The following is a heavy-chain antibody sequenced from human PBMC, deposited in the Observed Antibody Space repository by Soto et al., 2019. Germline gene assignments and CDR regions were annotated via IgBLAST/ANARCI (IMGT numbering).Heavy chain of an antibody. J-gene: IGHJ3*02. D-gene: IGHD2-15*01. CDR1: GFTFTSSA. CDR3: AALSRYCSGGSCYSGENAFDI. CDR2: IVVGSGNT. Sequence: GASVKVSCKASGFTFTSSAMQWVRQARGQRLEWIGWIVVGSGNTNYAQKFQERVTITRDMSTSTAYMELSSLRSEDTAVYYCAALSRYCSGGSCYSGENAFDIWGQGTMVTVSS. V-gene: IGHV1-58*02.